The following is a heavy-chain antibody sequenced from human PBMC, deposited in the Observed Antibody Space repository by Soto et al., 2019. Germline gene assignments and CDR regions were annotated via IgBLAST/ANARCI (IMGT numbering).Heavy chain of an antibody. V-gene: IGHV1-18*01. J-gene: IGHJ5*02. D-gene: IGHD6-13*01. Sequence: GASVKVSCKASGYTFTSYGISWVRQAPGQGLEWMGWISAYNGNTNYAQKLQGRVTMTTDTSTSTAYMELRSLRSDDTAVYYCAREQARGSISWYDGPNWFDPWGQGTLVTVSS. CDR3: AREQARGSISWYDGPNWFDP. CDR2: ISAYNGNT. CDR1: GYTFTSYG.